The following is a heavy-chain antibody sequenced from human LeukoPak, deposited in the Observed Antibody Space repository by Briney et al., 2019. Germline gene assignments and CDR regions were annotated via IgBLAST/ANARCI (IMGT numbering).Heavy chain of an antibody. CDR1: GFTFDDYA. Sequence: GGSLRLSCAASGFTFDDYAMHWVRQAPGKGLEWVSGISWNSGSIGYADSVKGRFTISRDNAKNSLYLQMNSLRAEDTALYYCAKDITEAAEGGYDAFDIWGQGTMVTVSS. V-gene: IGHV3-9*01. CDR2: ISWNSGSI. D-gene: IGHD6-25*01. CDR3: AKDITEAAEGGYDAFDI. J-gene: IGHJ3*02.